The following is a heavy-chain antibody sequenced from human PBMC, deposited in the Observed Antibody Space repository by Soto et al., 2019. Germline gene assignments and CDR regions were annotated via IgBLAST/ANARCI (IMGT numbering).Heavy chain of an antibody. J-gene: IGHJ3*01. Sequence: GSLRLSCAASGFTFRNYGMNWVRQAPGKGLEWVSYIGIGSSTKYYADSVKGRFTISRDNAKNSLYLQMNSLRAEDTAVYFCARDQLYYNDISGRPLNAFDVWGQGTRVTVSS. V-gene: IGHV3-48*01. CDR3: ARDQLYYNDISGRPLNAFDV. D-gene: IGHD3-22*01. CDR1: GFTFRNYG. CDR2: IGIGSSTK.